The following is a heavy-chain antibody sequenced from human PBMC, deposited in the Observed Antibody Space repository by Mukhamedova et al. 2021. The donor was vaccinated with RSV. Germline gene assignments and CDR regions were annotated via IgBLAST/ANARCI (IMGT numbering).Heavy chain of an antibody. D-gene: IGHD2-2*02. Sequence: ASAISGSGGSTYYADSVKGRFTISRDNSKNTLYLQMNSLRAEDTAVYYCAKNAGYKYYYYYGMDVWGQGTTVTVSS. V-gene: IGHV3-23*01. CDR2: ISGSGGST. CDR3: AKNAGYKYYYYYGMDV. J-gene: IGHJ6*02.